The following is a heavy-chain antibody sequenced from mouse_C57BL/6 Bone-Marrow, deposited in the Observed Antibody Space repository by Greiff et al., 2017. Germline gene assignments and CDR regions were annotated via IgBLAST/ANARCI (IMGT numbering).Heavy chain of an antibody. D-gene: IGHD2-4*01. J-gene: IGHJ2*01. CDR1: GYTFTDYY. CDR3: ARSYDYDALFDY. CDR2: INPYNGGT. V-gene: IGHV1-19*01. Sequence: EVQLQQSGPVLVKPGASVKMSCKASGYTFTDYYMNWVKQSHGKSLEWIGVINPYNGGTSYNQKFKGKATLTVDKSSSTAYMELNSLTSEDSAVYYCARSYDYDALFDYWGQGTTLTVSS.